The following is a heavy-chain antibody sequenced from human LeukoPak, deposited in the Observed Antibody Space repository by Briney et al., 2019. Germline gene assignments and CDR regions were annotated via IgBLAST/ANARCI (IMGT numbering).Heavy chain of an antibody. Sequence: ASVKVSCKASGYTFTRYNIHWVRQAPGQGLEWMGWINPNSGGTNYAQKFQGRVTMTRDTSISTAYMELSRLRSDDTAVYYCARVGYSYGMPDFDYWGQGTLVTVSS. J-gene: IGHJ4*02. V-gene: IGHV1-2*02. CDR2: INPNSGGT. CDR3: ARVGYSYGMPDFDY. D-gene: IGHD5-18*01. CDR1: GYTFTRYN.